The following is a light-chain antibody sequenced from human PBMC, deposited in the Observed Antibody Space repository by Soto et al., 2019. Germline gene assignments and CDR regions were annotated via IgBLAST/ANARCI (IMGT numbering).Light chain of an antibody. Sequence: EIVLTQSPGTLSLSPGERATLSCRASQSVYKNFLAWYQQKPGQAPRLLINGASNRATGIPDRFSGSGSGTDFSLTIDRLEPEDFAVYYCQQYGSSPLYIFGQGTKLEIK. CDR2: GAS. V-gene: IGKV3-20*01. CDR3: QQYGSSPLYI. J-gene: IGKJ2*01. CDR1: QSVYKNF.